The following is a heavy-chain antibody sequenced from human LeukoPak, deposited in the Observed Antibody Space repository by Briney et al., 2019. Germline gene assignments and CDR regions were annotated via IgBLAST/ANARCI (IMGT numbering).Heavy chain of an antibody. CDR3: ARDHSSGWYSDYFDY. Sequence: GGSLRLSCAASGFTFSSYGMHWVRQAPGKGLEWVAVIWCDGSNKYYADSVKGRFTISRDNSKNTLYLQMNSLRAEDTAVYYCARDHSSGWYSDYFDYWGQGTLVTVSS. D-gene: IGHD6-19*01. J-gene: IGHJ4*02. CDR2: IWCDGSNK. V-gene: IGHV3-33*01. CDR1: GFTFSSYG.